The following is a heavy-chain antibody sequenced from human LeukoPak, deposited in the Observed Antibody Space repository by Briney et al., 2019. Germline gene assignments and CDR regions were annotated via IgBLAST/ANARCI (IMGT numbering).Heavy chain of an antibody. V-gene: IGHV4-59*11. CDR1: GGSISSHY. CDR3: ARVDYGGNSLDAFDI. CDR2: IYYSGST. J-gene: IGHJ3*02. Sequence: SETLSLTCTVSGGSISSHYWSWIRQPPGKGLEWIGYIYYSGSTNYNPSLKSRVTISVDTSKSQFSLKLSSVTAADTAVYYCARVDYGGNSLDAFDIWGQGTMVTVYS. D-gene: IGHD4-23*01.